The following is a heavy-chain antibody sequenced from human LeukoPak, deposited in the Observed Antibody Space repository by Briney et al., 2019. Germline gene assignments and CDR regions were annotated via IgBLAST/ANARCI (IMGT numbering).Heavy chain of an antibody. Sequence: ASVKVSCKVSGYTLTELSMHWVRQAPGKGLEWMGGFDPEDGETIYAQKFQGRVTMTEDTSTDTAYMELSSLRSEDTAVYYCATDLVVAVVAATEGTRGGGAFDIWGQGTMVTVSS. V-gene: IGHV1-24*01. CDR2: FDPEDGET. J-gene: IGHJ3*02. D-gene: IGHD2-15*01. CDR1: GYTLTELS. CDR3: ATDLVVAVVAATEGTRGGGAFDI.